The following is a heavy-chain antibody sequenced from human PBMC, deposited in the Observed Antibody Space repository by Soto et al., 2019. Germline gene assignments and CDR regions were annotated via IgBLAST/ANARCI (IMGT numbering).Heavy chain of an antibody. CDR2: IYTSGST. J-gene: IGHJ4*02. D-gene: IGHD3-22*01. V-gene: IGHV4-4*07. CDR1: GGSISSYY. CDR3: ARDRYYYDSSGYLFDY. Sequence: PSETLSLTCTVSGGSISSYYWSWIRQPAGKGLEWIGRIYTSGSTNYNPSLKSRVTMSVDTSKNQFSLKLSSVTAADTAVYYCARDRYYYDSSGYLFDYWGQGTLVTVSS.